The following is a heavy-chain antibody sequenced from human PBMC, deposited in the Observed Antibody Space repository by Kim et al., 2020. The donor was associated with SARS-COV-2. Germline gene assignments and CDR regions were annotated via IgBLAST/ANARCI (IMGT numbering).Heavy chain of an antibody. D-gene: IGHD1-26*01. V-gene: IGHV1-69*01. CDR3: ARARGSPIYYYYMDV. J-gene: IGHJ6*03. Sequence: QKFHGRLTITADESTSTTYMELSSLRAEDTAVYYCARARGSPIYYYYMDVWGKGTTVTVSS.